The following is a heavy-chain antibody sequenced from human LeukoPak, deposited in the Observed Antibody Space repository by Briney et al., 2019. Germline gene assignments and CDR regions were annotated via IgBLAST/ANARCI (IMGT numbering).Heavy chain of an antibody. J-gene: IGHJ4*02. D-gene: IGHD6-19*01. Sequence: GGSLRLSCAASGFTVSSNYMSWVRQAPGKGLEWVSVIYSGGGTYYSDSVKGRFTISRDNAKNTLYLQMNSLRAEDTAVYYCARGSGWYYQFDYWGQGTLVTVSS. CDR3: ARGSGWYYQFDY. CDR2: IYSGGGT. V-gene: IGHV3-53*01. CDR1: GFTVSSNY.